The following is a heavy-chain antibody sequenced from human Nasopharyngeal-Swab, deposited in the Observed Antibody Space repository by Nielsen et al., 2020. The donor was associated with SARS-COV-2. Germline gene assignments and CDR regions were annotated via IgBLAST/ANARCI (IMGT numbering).Heavy chain of an antibody. CDR2: VKQDGTAI. Sequence: GGSLRLSCAASRFTFGSYWMNWVRLAPVNRLEWVATVKQDGTAIYHVDSLKGRFTISRDNAKNSLSLQMNNLRADDTAVYYCARENWGKLDYWGQGALVTVSS. J-gene: IGHJ4*02. CDR1: RFTFGSYW. V-gene: IGHV3-7*04. D-gene: IGHD7-27*01. CDR3: ARENWGKLDY.